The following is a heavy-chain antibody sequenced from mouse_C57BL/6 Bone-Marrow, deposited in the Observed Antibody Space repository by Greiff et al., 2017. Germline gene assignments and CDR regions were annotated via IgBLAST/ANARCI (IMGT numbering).Heavy chain of an antibody. D-gene: IGHD1-3*01. CDR3: ARSYYIDDRFDY. V-gene: IGHV1-64*01. CDR1: GYTFTSYW. Sequence: QVQLQQPGAELVKPGASVKLSCKASGYTFTSYWMHWVKQRPGQGLEWIGMINPNSGSTNYNEKFKSKATLTVDKSSSTAYMQLSSLTSEDSAVYYCARSYYIDDRFDYWGQGTTLTVSS. CDR2: INPNSGST. J-gene: IGHJ2*01.